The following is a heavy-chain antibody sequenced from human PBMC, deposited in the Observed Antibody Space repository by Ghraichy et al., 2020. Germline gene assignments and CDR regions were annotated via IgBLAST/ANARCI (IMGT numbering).Heavy chain of an antibody. CDR3: ARDYGSNYPAA. CDR1: GFTFSSYS. V-gene: IGHV3-21*01. J-gene: IGHJ5*02. D-gene: IGHD5-24*01. CDR2: ISSSSNI. Sequence: GSRRLSCAASGFTFSSYSINWVRQAPGKGLECVSSISSSSNIYYADSVKGRFTISRDNAKKSLYLQMNSLRAEDTAVYYCARDYGSNYPAAWGQGTLVTVSS.